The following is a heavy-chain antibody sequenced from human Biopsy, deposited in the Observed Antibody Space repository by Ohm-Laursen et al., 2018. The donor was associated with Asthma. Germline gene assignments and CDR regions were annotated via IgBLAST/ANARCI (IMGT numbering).Heavy chain of an antibody. J-gene: IGHJ4*02. D-gene: IGHD2-15*01. CDR3: AKAREDIVVVVAVSDS. V-gene: IGHV3-30*07. Sequence: SLRLSCAASGFSFSNFAIHWVRQAPGKGLEWVGVISKDASTQDYADSVKGRFTMARDNSKNTLDLQMNSLRAEDTAVYYCAKAREDIVVVVAVSDSWGQGTLVTVSS. CDR2: ISKDASTQ. CDR1: GFSFSNFA.